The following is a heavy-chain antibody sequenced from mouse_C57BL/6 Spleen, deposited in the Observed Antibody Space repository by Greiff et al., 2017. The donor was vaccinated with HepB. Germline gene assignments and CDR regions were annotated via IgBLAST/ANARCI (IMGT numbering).Heavy chain of an antibody. J-gene: IGHJ4*01. V-gene: IGHV1-80*01. CDR2: IYPGDGDT. CDR3: ARGYGSRTRAMDY. CDR1: GYAFSSYW. D-gene: IGHD1-1*01. Sequence: VKLQQSGAELVKPGASVKISCKASGYAFSSYWMNWVKQRPGKGLEWIGQIYPGDGDTNYNGKFKGKATLTADKSSSTAYMQLSSLTSEDSAVYFWARGYGSRTRAMDYWGQGTSVTVSS.